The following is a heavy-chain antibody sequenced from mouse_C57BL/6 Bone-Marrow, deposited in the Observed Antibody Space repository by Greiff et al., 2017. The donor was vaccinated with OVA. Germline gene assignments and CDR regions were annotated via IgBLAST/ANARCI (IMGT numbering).Heavy chain of an antibody. CDR3: ARHGITTVVERAMGY. D-gene: IGHD1-1*01. Sequence: EVKLMESGGGLVQPGGSLKLSCESNEYEFPSHDMSWVRKTPEKRLELVAAINSDGGSTYYPDTMERRFIISRDNTKKTLYLQMSSLRSEDTALYYCARHGITTVVERAMGYWGQGTSVTVSS. CDR2: INSDGGST. V-gene: IGHV5-2*01. J-gene: IGHJ4*01. CDR1: EYEFPSHD.